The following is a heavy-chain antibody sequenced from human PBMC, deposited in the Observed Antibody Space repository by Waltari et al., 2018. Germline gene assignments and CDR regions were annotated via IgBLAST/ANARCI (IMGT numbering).Heavy chain of an antibody. CDR1: GITFSNYA. CDR2: ITVGDDT. V-gene: IGHV3-23*01. CDR3: ATPFYNWDDPLHS. Sequence: EVQLLESGGDLVQPGGSLRLSCAASGITFSNYAIHWVRLAPGTGLEWVSAITVGDDTYYADSVKGRFTISRDTSKDTVHLQMNGLRAEDTAVYYCATPFYNWDDPLHSWGQGTLVTVSS. J-gene: IGHJ4*02. D-gene: IGHD1-20*01.